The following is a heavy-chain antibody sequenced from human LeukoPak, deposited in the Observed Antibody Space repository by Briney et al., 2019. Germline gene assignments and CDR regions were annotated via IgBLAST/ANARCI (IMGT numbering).Heavy chain of an antibody. CDR2: IYYSGGT. D-gene: IGHD6-19*01. J-gene: IGHJ4*02. CDR3: ARVYSSGWNYFDY. Sequence: SETLSLTCTVSSGSISSYYWSWIRQPPGKGLEWIGYIYYSGGTKYNPSLNSRVTISVDTSKNQFSLKLSSVTAADTAVYYCARVYSSGWNYFDYWGQGTLVTVSS. V-gene: IGHV4-59*01. CDR1: SGSISSYY.